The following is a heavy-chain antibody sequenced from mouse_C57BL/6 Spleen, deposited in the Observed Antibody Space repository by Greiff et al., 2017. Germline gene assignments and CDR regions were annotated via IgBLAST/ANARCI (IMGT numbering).Heavy chain of an antibody. CDR3: AIKGYDYAMDY. J-gene: IGHJ4*01. D-gene: IGHD2-2*01. CDR2: IYPRDGST. CDR1: GYTFTSYD. V-gene: IGHV1-85*01. Sequence: QVQLQQSGPELVKPGASVKLSCKASGYTFTSYDINWVKQRPGQGLEWIGWIYPRDGSTKYNEKFKGKATLTVDTSSSTAYMELHSLTAEDSAVYFCAIKGYDYAMDYWGQGTSVTVSS.